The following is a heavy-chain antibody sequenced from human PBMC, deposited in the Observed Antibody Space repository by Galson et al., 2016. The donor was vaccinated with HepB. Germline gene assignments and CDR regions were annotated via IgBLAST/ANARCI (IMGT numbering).Heavy chain of an antibody. V-gene: IGHV3-11*01. D-gene: IGHD2-15*01. CDR3: ARGDYCSSGSCYSEF. J-gene: IGHJ4*02. CDR2: ISGSSSTI. Sequence: SLRLSCAASGFIFSDYYMIWIRQAPGKGLEPVAYISGSSSTIKYADSVKGRFTVSRDNAKNTLHLQRNSLRAEDTARYYCARGDYCSSGSCYSEFWGQGTRVSVS. CDR1: GFIFSDYY.